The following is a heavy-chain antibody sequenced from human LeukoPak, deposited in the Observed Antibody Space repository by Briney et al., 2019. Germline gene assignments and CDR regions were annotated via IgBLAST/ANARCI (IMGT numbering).Heavy chain of an antibody. CDR3: AGGAAVAGANWYFDL. CDR2: IHYSWST. D-gene: IGHD6-19*01. V-gene: IGHV4-59*07. CDR1: GHSINGYY. J-gene: IGHJ2*01. Sequence: SDTLALTCTVSGHSINGYYWSWIRQPPGKGLEWMGYIHYSWSTNYNTAVKRRVNISVEHAKYQFSLKLSSVTAAGTAVYYCAGGAAVAGANWYFDLWGRGTLVTVSS.